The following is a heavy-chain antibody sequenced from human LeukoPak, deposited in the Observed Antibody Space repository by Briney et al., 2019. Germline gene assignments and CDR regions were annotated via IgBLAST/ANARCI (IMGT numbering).Heavy chain of an antibody. D-gene: IGHD2-15*01. CDR1: GGSFSGYY. J-gene: IGHJ4*02. CDR3: ARAYCSGGSCYSGFDY. V-gene: IGHV4-34*01. CDR2: INHSGST. Sequence: KPSETLSLTCAVYGGSFSGYYWSWIRQPPGKGLEWIGEINHSGSTNYNPSLKSRVTISVDTSKNQFSLKLSSVTAADTAVYYCARAYCSGGSCYSGFDYWGQGTLVTVSS.